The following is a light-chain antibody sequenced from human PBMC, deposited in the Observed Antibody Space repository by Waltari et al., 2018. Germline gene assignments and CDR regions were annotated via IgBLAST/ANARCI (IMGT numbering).Light chain of an antibody. CDR3: QQYDNLLT. Sequence: DIQLTQSPSSLSASVGDRVTITCQASQDISNYLNWYQQKPGKATKLLIYDASNLETGVPSMCSGSGAGTDFPFTISSLQPEDIATYYCQQYDNLLTFGGGTKVEIK. V-gene: IGKV1-33*01. CDR2: DAS. CDR1: QDISNY. J-gene: IGKJ4*01.